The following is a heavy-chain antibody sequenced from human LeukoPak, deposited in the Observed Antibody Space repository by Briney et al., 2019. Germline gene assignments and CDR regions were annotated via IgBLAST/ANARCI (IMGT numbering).Heavy chain of an antibody. CDR2: ISYDGSNK. CDR1: GFTFSSYG. V-gene: IGHV3-30*18. D-gene: IGHD6-19*01. J-gene: IGHJ6*02. Sequence: GRSLRLSCAASGFTFSSYGMHWVRQAPGKGPEWVAVISYDGSNKYYADSVKGRFTISRDNSKNTLYLQMNSLRAEDTAVYYCAKDLIAVAGEGYYYGMDVWGQGTTVTVSS. CDR3: AKDLIAVAGEGYYYGMDV.